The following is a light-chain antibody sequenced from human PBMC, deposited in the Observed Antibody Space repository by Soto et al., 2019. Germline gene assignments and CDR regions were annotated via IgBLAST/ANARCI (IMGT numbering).Light chain of an antibody. V-gene: IGKV3-11*01. CDR3: QQRSNWPFT. CDR2: DAS. Sequence: EIVLTQSPATLSLSPGESATLSCRASQSVSSYLAWYQQRPGQAPRPLIYDASNRATGIPARFSGSGSGTDFTLTISSLEPEDFAVYYFQQRSNWPFTFGGGTKVDIK. J-gene: IGKJ4*01. CDR1: QSVSSY.